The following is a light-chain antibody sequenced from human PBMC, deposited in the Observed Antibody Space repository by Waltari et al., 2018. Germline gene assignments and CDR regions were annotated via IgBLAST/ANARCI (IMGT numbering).Light chain of an antibody. V-gene: IGLV2-8*01. CDR3: SSYAGSNNWV. CDR2: EVS. Sequence: QSALTQPPSPSGSPGQSVPISCPGYSSDVGGYNYVPWYQQHPGKAPKLMIYEVSKRPSGVPDRFSGSKSVNTASLTVSGLQADDEADYYCSSYAGSNNWVFGGGTKLTVL. J-gene: IGLJ3*02. CDR1: SSDVGGYNY.